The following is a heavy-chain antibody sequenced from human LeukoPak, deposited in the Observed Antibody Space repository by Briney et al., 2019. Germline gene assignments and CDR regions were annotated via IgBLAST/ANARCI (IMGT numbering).Heavy chain of an antibody. CDR1: GFTFDGYT. CDR3: AKDGGFRGYYYYYMDV. CDR2: ISWDGGST. J-gene: IGHJ6*03. D-gene: IGHD3-10*01. V-gene: IGHV3-43*01. Sequence: GGSLRLSCAASGFTFDGYTMHWVRQAPGKGLEWVSLISWDGGSTYYADSVKGRFTISRDNSKNSLYLQMNSLRTEDTALYYCAKDGGFRGYYYYYMDVWGKGTTVTISS.